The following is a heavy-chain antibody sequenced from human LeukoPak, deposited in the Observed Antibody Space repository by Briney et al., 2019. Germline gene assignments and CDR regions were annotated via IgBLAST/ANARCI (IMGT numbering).Heavy chain of an antibody. CDR2: INWNGGST. V-gene: IGHV3-20*04. D-gene: IGHD3-3*01. J-gene: IGHJ6*03. CDR3: ARSARAFGVVIIYYYMDV. CDR1: GFTVSSNY. Sequence: GGSLRLSCAASGFTVSSNYMSWVRQAPGKGLEWVSGINWNGGSTGYADSVKGRFTISRDNAKNSLYLQMNSLRAEDTALYYCARSARAFGVVIIYYYMDVWGKGTTVTVSS.